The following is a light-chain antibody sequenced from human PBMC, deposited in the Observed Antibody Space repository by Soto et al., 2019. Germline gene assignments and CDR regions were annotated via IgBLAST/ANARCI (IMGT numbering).Light chain of an antibody. V-gene: IGKV1-39*01. Sequence: DIQMTQSPSSLSASVEDRVIITGRASQSISNHLNWYQQKPGKDPKLLIFAASSLQSGVPSRFSGSRSGPDFNLTISSLQTEDFATYDCQQSYSSPPTVGQGTKVEIK. J-gene: IGKJ1*01. CDR3: QQSYSSPPT. CDR2: AAS. CDR1: QSISNH.